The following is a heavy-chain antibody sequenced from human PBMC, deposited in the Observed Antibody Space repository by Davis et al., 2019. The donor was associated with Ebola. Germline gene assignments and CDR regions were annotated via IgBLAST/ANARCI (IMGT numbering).Heavy chain of an antibody. CDR1: GGTFSSYA. CDR2: IIPIFGTA. J-gene: IGHJ5*02. V-gene: IGHV1-69*06. D-gene: IGHD6-6*01. CDR3: ARVRVYSSSSYWFDP. Sequence: AASVTVSCKASGGTFSSYAISWVRQAPGQGLEWMGGIIPIFGTANYAQKFQGRVTITADKSTSTAYMELSSLRSEDTAVYYCARVRVYSSSSYWFDPWGQGTLVTVSS.